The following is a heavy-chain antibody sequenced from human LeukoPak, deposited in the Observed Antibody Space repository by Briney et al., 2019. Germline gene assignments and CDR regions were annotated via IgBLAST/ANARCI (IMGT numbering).Heavy chain of an antibody. CDR3: ARDYGDYPNYAYYYYMDV. CDR2: ISRSGSPI. V-gene: IGHV3-11*01. J-gene: IGHJ6*03. CDR1: GFTFSDYY. Sequence: GGSLRLSCAASGFTFSDYYMSWIRHARGKGLEGVSYISRSGSPIYYADSVTGRFTISRDNAKNSLYLQMNSLRAEDTAVYYCARDYGDYPNYAYYYYMDVWGKATTVTVS. D-gene: IGHD4-17*01.